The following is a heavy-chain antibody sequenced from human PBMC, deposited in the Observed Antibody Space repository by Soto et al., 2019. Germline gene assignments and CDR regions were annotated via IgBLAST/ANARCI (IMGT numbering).Heavy chain of an antibody. J-gene: IGHJ6*02. Sequence: PGESLKISCKGSGYSFTSYWIGWVRQMPGKGLEWMGIIYPGDSDTRYSPSFQGQVTISADKSISTAYLQWSSLKASDTAMYYCARAPADSGWGPSYGMDVWGQGTTVTVSS. V-gene: IGHV5-51*01. CDR2: IYPGDSDT. D-gene: IGHD6-19*01. CDR3: ARAPADSGWGPSYGMDV. CDR1: GYSFTSYW.